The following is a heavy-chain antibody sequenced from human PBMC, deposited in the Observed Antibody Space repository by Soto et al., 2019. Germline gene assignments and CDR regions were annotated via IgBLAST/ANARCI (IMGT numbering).Heavy chain of an antibody. CDR2: IKQDGSER. V-gene: IGHV3-7*01. CDR1: GFTFSSYW. J-gene: IGHJ4*02. CDR3: ARDGGYAYGSGNFYSDY. D-gene: IGHD3-10*01. Sequence: PGGSLRLSCAASGFTFSSYWMNWVRQAPGKGLEWVANIKQDGSERYYVDSVKGRFTISRDNAKNSLYLQMNSLRAEDTAVYYCARDGGYAYGSGNFYSDYWGQGTLVTVSS.